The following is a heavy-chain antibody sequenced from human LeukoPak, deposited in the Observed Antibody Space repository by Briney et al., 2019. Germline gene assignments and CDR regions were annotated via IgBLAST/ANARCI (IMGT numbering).Heavy chain of an antibody. Sequence: ASVKVSCKASGYTFTSYDINWVRQATGQGLEWMGWMNPNSGGTNYAQKFQGRVTMTRDTSISTAYMELSRLRSDDTAVYYCASFEDEYFQHWGQGILVTVSS. CDR1: GYTFTSYD. V-gene: IGHV1-2*02. CDR2: MNPNSGGT. D-gene: IGHD3-9*01. J-gene: IGHJ1*01. CDR3: ASFEDEYFQH.